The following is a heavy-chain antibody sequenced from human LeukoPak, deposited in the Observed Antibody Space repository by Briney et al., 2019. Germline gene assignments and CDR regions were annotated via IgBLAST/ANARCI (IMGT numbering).Heavy chain of an antibody. Sequence: GGSLRLSCAASGSTFTTYWMSWVRQAPGKGLEWVANIKQDGSETFYVDSVKGRFTISRDNARNSVYLQMNSLRAEDTAVYYCARHVFHGGSPPRLDLWGQGIQVSVSS. CDR3: ARHVFHGGSPPRLDL. CDR2: IKQDGSET. V-gene: IGHV3-7*01. CDR1: GSTFTTYW. J-gene: IGHJ5*02. D-gene: IGHD3-16*01.